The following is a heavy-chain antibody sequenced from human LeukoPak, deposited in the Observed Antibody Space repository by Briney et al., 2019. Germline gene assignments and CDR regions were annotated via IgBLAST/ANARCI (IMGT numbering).Heavy chain of an antibody. CDR3: ATATYCGGDCYSVVVAFDI. CDR2: IKRDGSEK. D-gene: IGHD2-21*02. Sequence: GGSLRLSCAASGFTFSSYWMTWVCQAPGKGLEWVANIKRDGSEKHYVDSVKGRFTISRDNAKNSMFLQMNSLRTEDTAVYYCATATYCGGDCYSVVVAFDIWGQGTMVTVSS. V-gene: IGHV3-7*03. CDR1: GFTFSSYW. J-gene: IGHJ3*02.